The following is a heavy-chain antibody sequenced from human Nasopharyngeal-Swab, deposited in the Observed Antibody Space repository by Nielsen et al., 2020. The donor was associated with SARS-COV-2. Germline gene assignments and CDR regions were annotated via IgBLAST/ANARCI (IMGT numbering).Heavy chain of an antibody. Sequence: GGSLRLSCVASGFTLGDYYMDWVRQAPGKGLEWLGHRRFKAKSYTAEHAASVTGRITFSREESKNLLYLQMNSLKTEDTAVYYCARVGICNNDWCGSYDSWGQGTLVTVSS. D-gene: IGHD3-9*01. CDR2: RRFKAKSYTA. V-gene: IGHV3-72*01. CDR1: GFTLGDYY. J-gene: IGHJ4*02. CDR3: ARVGICNNDWCGSYDS.